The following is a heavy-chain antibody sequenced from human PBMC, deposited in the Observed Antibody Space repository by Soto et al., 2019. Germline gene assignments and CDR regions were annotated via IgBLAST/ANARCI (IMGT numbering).Heavy chain of an antibody. CDR3: AGGAYGDLVGWFDP. D-gene: IGHD4-17*01. CDR2: IYYSGST. Sequence: SETLSLTCTVSGGSISSYYWSWIRQPPGKGLEWIGYIYYSGSTNCNPSLKSRVTISVDTSKNQFSLKLSSVTAADTAVYYCAGGAYGDLVGWFDPWGQGTLVTVSS. J-gene: IGHJ5*02. CDR1: GGSISSYY. V-gene: IGHV4-59*01.